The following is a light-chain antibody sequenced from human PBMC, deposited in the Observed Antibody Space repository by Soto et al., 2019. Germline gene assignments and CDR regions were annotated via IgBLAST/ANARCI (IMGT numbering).Light chain of an antibody. CDR1: QSISSW. CDR2: KAS. CDR3: QQYNSYSET. J-gene: IGKJ1*01. Sequence: DIQMTQSPSTLSGSVGDRVTIXCRAGQSISSWLAWYQQKPGKAPKLLIYKASSLESGVPSRFSGSGSGTEFTLTISSLQPDDFATYYCQQYNSYSETFGQGTKVDIK. V-gene: IGKV1-5*03.